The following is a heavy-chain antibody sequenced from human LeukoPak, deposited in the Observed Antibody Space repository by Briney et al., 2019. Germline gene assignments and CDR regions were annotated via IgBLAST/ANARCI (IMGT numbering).Heavy chain of an antibody. CDR2: IRYDGSNK. J-gene: IGHJ3*02. V-gene: IGHV3-30*02. CDR3: AKDTSPTRSDAFDI. CDR1: GFTFSRYG. Sequence: GGSLRLSCAASGFTFSRYGMHWVRQAPGKGLEWVAFIRYDGSNKDYADSVKGRFTISRDNSKNTVYLQINSLRAEDTAVYYCAKDTSPTRSDAFDIWGQGTMVTVSS.